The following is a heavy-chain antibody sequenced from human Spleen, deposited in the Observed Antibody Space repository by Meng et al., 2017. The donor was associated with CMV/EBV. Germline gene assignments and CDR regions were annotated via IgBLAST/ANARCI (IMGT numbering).Heavy chain of an antibody. CDR2: ISSSSSYI. CDR3: ARAGPIRPLDY. Sequence: LSLTCVASGFTFSSYAMNWVRQAPGKGLEWVSSISSSSSYIYDADSVKGRFTISRDNAKNSLYLQLNSLRAEDSAVYYCARAGPIRPLDYWGQGTLVTVSS. J-gene: IGHJ4*02. CDR1: GFTFSSYA. V-gene: IGHV3-21*01.